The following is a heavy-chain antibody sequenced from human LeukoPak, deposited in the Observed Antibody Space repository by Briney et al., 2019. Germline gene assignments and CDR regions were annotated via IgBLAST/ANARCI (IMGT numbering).Heavy chain of an antibody. CDR1: GFRFSGYW. J-gene: IGHJ4*01. D-gene: IGHD6-19*01. Sequence: GGSLRLSCAASGFRFSGYWMHWVRQAPGKGLVWVSHIDSEGSSTNYADSVKGRLTISRDNAKNTLYLQMNSLRAEDTAVYYCARALRLAVNLDYWGQGTLVTVPS. V-gene: IGHV3-74*01. CDR3: ARALRLAVNLDY. CDR2: IDSEGSST.